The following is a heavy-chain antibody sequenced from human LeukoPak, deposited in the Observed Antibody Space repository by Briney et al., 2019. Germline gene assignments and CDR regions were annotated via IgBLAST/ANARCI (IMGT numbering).Heavy chain of an antibody. D-gene: IGHD3-22*01. Sequence: AGGSLRLSCAASGFRFNTYWMSWVRQAPGKGLEWVANIKQDGNEKYYADSVKGRFTISRDNSKNTLYLQMNSLRAEDTAVYYCARDLGQYYDTSDNWFDPWGQGTLVTVSS. J-gene: IGHJ5*02. V-gene: IGHV3-7*01. CDR1: GFRFNTYW. CDR2: IKQDGNEK. CDR3: ARDLGQYYDTSDNWFDP.